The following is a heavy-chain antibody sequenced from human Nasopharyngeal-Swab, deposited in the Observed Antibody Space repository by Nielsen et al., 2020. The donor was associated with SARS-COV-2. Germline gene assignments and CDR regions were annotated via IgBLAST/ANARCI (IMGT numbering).Heavy chain of an antibody. CDR2: LYYSGFT. V-gene: IGHV4-39*01. D-gene: IGHD2/OR15-2a*01. Sequence: SATLSLTCSVSGVPISSSNYYWVWLRQPPGKGLEWIAGLYYSGFTYYNPSLKSRVTISVDTSKNQISLKLSSVTAADTAVYYCARRTEYGASYYLGGYFGYWGQGTLVTVSS. CDR1: GVPISSSNYY. CDR3: ARRTEYGASYYLGGYFGY. J-gene: IGHJ4*02.